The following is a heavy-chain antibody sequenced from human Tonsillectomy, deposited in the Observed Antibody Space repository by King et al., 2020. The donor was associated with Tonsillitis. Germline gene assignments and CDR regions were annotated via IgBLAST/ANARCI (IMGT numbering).Heavy chain of an antibody. J-gene: IGHJ5*02. CDR2: ISWNSGSI. CDR1: GFTFDDYA. Sequence: VPLVSSGGGLVQPGRSLRLSCAASGFTFDDYALHWVRQAPGKGLEWVSGISWNSGSIGYADSVKGRFTLSRDNAKNSLYLQMNSLRAEDTALYDGVNERRVVGATTRVDAWGQGTLGT. V-gene: IGHV3-9*01. CDR3: VNERRVVGATTRVDA. D-gene: IGHD2-15*01.